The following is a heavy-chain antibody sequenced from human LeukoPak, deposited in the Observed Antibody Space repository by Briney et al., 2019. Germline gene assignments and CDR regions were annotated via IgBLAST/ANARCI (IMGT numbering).Heavy chain of an antibody. V-gene: IGHV3-23*01. CDR2: ISGSGGST. CDR1: GFTFCSYA. J-gene: IGHJ4*02. D-gene: IGHD4-4*01. CDR3: AKDSGTVTPPN. Sequence: GGSLRLPCAASGFTFCSYAWSWVPQAPGQGWGWVSAISGSGGSTYYADSVKGRFTISRDNSKNTLYLQMNSLRAEDTAVYYCAKDSGTVTPPNWGQGTLVTVSS.